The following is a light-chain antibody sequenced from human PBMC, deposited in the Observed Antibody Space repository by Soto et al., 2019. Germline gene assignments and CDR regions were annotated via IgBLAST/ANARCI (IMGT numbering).Light chain of an antibody. CDR2: EVS. V-gene: IGLV2-14*01. Sequence: QSALTHPASVSGSPGQSITISCTGTSSDVGGYNYVSWYQQHPGKAPKLMIYEVSNRPSGVSNRFSGSKSGNTASLTISGLQAEDEAGYYCSSYTSSSTVVFGGGTKVTVL. J-gene: IGLJ2*01. CDR1: SSDVGGYNY. CDR3: SSYTSSSTVV.